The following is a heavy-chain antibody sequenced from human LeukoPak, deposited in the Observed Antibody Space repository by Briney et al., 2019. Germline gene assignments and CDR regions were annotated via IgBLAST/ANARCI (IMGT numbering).Heavy chain of an antibody. J-gene: IGHJ6*03. CDR1: GGSISSSNW. D-gene: IGHD5-18*01. CDR3: ARTTEGGYTYGYFYYYYMDV. CDR2: IYPSGST. Sequence: PSGTLSLTCAVSGGSISSSNWWSWVRQPPGKGLEWIGEIYPSGSTNYNPSLKSRVTISLDKSKNQFSLKLTSVTAADTAVYYCARTTEGGYTYGYFYYYYMDVWGKGTTVTISS. V-gene: IGHV4-4*02.